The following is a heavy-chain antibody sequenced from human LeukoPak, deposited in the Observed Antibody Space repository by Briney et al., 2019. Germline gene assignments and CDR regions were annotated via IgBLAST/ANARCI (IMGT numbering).Heavy chain of an antibody. V-gene: IGHV3-11*04. Sequence: KPGGSLRLSCAASGFTFSDYYMSWIRQAPGKGLEWVSYISSSGSTIYYADSVKGRFTISRDNSKNTLYLQMNSLRAEDTAVYYCARGPDHYDFWSGYYQSAGGFDYWGQGTLGTVSS. D-gene: IGHD3-3*01. CDR1: GFTFSDYY. J-gene: IGHJ4*02. CDR3: ARGPDHYDFWSGYYQSAGGFDY. CDR2: ISSSGSTI.